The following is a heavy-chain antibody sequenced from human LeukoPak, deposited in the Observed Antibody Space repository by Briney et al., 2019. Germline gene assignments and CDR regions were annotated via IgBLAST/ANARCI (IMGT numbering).Heavy chain of an antibody. CDR2: INPSGGST. J-gene: IGHJ4*02. CDR3: ARGGYSSSLPSLRYFDY. V-gene: IGHV1-46*01. D-gene: IGHD6-6*01. Sequence: ASVKVSCKASGYTFTSYYMHWVRQAPGQGLEWMGIINPSGGSTSYAQKFQGRVTMTRDTSTSTVYMGLSSLRSEDTAVYYCARGGYSSSLPSLRYFDYWGQGTLVTVSS. CDR1: GYTFTSYY.